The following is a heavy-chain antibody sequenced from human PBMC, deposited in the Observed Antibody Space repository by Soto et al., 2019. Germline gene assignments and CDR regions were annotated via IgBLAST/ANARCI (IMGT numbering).Heavy chain of an antibody. V-gene: IGHV3-11*01. J-gene: IGHJ6*02. CDR3: ARGHYGLDV. Sequence: QVHLVESGGGLVKPGGSLRLSCAASGFTFSDYYISWIRQTPEKGLDWVSYISPSGTTMYYADSVKGRFTISRDNAKNSLWLQMNSLRAEDTAVYYCARGHYGLDVWGQGTTVTVSS. CDR1: GFTFSDYY. CDR2: ISPSGTTM.